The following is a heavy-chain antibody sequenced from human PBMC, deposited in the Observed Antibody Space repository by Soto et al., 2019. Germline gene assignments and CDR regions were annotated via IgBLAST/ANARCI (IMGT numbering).Heavy chain of an antibody. CDR1: GFTFSSYW. J-gene: IGHJ5*02. CDR2: IKQDGSEK. V-gene: IGHV3-7*03. CDR3: ARAGEWLGREYNWFDP. D-gene: IGHD3-16*01. Sequence: PVGSLRLSCAASGFTFSSYWMSWVRQAPGKGLEWVANIKQDGSEKYYVDSVKGRFTISRDNAKNSLYLQMNSLRAEDTAVYYCARAGEWLGREYNWFDPWGQGTLVTVSS.